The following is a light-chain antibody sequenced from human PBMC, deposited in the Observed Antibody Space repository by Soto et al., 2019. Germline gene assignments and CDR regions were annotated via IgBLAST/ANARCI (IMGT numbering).Light chain of an antibody. J-gene: IGLJ2*01. CDR1: SSDVGGYNY. CDR3: SSYTSSSTRDVV. V-gene: IGLV2-14*01. Sequence: QSALTQPASVSGSPGQSITISCTGTSSDVGGYNYVSWYQQHPGKAPKLMIYEVSNRPSGVSNCFSGSKSGNTASLTISGLQAEDEADYFCSSYTSSSTRDVVFGGGTKLTVL. CDR2: EVS.